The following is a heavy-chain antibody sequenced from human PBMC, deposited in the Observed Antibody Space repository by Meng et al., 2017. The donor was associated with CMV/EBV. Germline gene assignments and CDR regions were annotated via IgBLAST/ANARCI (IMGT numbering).Heavy chain of an antibody. J-gene: IGHJ4*02. CDR1: GYTFTSYY. CDR3: ARGGDGYRCDY. CDR2: INPSGGST. D-gene: IGHD5-24*01. V-gene: IGHV1-46*01. Sequence: ASVKVSCKASGYTFTSYYMHWVRQAPGQGLEWMGIINPSGGSTSYAQKFQGRVTMTRDTSISTAYMELSRLRSDDTAVYYCARGGDGYRCDYWGQGTLVTVSS.